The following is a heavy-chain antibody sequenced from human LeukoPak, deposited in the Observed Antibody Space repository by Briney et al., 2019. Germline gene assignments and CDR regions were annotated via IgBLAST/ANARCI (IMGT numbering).Heavy chain of an antibody. CDR2: ISAYNGNT. J-gene: IGHJ4*02. D-gene: IGHD1-1*01. CDR1: GYTFTSYG. CDR3: ARGVEPRDYFGY. Sequence: ASEKVSCKASGYTFTSYGISWVRQAPGQGLEWMGWISAYNGNTNYAQKLQGRVTMTTGTSTSTAYMELRSLRSDDTAVYYCARGVEPRDYFGYWGQGTLVTVSS. V-gene: IGHV1-18*01.